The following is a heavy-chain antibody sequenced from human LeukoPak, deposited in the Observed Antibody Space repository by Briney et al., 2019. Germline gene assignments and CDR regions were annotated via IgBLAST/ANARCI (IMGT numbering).Heavy chain of an antibody. D-gene: IGHD5-18*01. CDR1: GGTFSSYA. V-gene: IGHV1-69*05. Sequence: GASVKVSCKASGGTFSSYAISWVGQAPGQGLEWMGGIIPIFGTANYAQKLQGRVTITTDESTSTAYMELSSLRSEDTAVYYCARGSVDTAMVYYFDYWGQGTLVTVSS. CDR2: IIPIFGTA. CDR3: ARGSVDTAMVYYFDY. J-gene: IGHJ4*02.